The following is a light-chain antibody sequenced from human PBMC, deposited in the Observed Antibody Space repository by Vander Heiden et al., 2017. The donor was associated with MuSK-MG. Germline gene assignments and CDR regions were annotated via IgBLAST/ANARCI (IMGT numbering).Light chain of an antibody. CDR1: QSVSSN. J-gene: IGKJ2*01. V-gene: IGKV3-15*01. CDR2: GTS. CDR3: QQYNNWPYT. Sequence: EIVMTPSPATLSVSPGERATRSFRASQSVSSNLAWYQQKPGQAPRLLIYGTSTRATGIPARFSGSGSGTEFTLTISSLQSEDFAVYYCQQYNNWPYTFGQGTKLEIK.